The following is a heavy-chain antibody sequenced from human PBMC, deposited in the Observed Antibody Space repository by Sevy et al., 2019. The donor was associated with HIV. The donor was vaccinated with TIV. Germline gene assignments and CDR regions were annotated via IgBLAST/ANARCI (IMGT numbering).Heavy chain of an antibody. CDR3: TTSLKEYCSGGSCYHAYNWYDP. D-gene: IGHD2-15*01. J-gene: IGHJ5*02. CDR2: IKSKTDGGTT. Sequence: GGSLRLSCAASGFTFSNAWMSWVRQAPGKGLEWVGRIKSKTDGGTTDYAAPVKGRFTISRDDSKNTLYLQMNSLKTEDTAVYYCTTSLKEYCSGGSCYHAYNWYDPWGQGTLVTVSS. V-gene: IGHV3-15*01. CDR1: GFTFSNAW.